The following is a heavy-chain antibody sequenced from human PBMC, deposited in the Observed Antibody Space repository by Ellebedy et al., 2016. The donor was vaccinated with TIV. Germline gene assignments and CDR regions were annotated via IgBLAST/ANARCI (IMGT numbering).Heavy chain of an antibody. D-gene: IGHD5-18*01. CDR3: ARGRRWGIQLYYYYGMDV. CDR2: INHSGST. CDR1: GGSFSGYY. J-gene: IGHJ6*02. V-gene: IGHV4-34*01. Sequence: MPSETLSLTCAVYGGSFSGYYWSWIRQPPGKGLEWIGEINHSGSTNYNPSLKSRVTISVDTSKNQFSLKLSSVTAADTAVYYCARGRRWGIQLYYYYGMDVWGQGTTVTVSS.